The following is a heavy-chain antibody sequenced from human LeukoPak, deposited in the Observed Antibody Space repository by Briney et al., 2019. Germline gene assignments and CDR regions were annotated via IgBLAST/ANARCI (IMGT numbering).Heavy chain of an antibody. V-gene: IGHV4-59*12. CDR2: IYYSGST. Sequence: SETLSLTCTVSGGSISSYYWSWIRQTPGKGLEWIGDIYYSGSTNYNPSLKSRVTISVDTSKNQFSLTLTSVTAADTAVYYCARTSGFFDSGGSFHENPYFFDSWGQGTLVTVSS. J-gene: IGHJ4*02. D-gene: IGHD3-22*01. CDR1: GGSISSYY. CDR3: ARTSGFFDSGGSFHENPYFFDS.